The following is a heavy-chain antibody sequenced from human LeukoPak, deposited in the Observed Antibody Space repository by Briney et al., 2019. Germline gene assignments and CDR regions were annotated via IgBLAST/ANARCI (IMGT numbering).Heavy chain of an antibody. D-gene: IGHD2-2*01. CDR3: AKGSQYQLSMYYFDY. V-gene: IGHV3-9*01. J-gene: IGHJ4*02. CDR2: ISWNSGSI. Sequence: PGGSLRLSCSASGFTFSSYAMHWVRQAPGKGLEWVSGISWNSGSIGYADSVKGRFTISRDNAKNSLYLQMNSLRAEDTALYYCAKGSQYQLSMYYFDYWGQGTLVTVSS. CDR1: GFTFSSYA.